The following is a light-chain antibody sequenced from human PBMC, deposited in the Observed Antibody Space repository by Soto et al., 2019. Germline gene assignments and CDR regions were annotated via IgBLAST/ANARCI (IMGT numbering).Light chain of an antibody. Sequence: QSALTQPPSASGSPGQSVTISCTGTSSDVGIYNYVSWYQQHPGKAPKLMIYDVTKRPSGVPDRFSGSKSDSTASLTVSGLQAADEADYYCSSFTGNNNFVVFGGGTTVTV. CDR1: SSDVGIYNY. J-gene: IGLJ3*02. V-gene: IGLV2-8*01. CDR2: DVT. CDR3: SSFTGNNNFVV.